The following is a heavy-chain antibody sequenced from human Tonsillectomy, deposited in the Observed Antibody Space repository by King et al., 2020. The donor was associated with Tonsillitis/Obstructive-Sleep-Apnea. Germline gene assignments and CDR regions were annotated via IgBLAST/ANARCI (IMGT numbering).Heavy chain of an antibody. CDR3: ARGEDGDCEDAFDI. J-gene: IGHJ3*02. V-gene: IGHV3-72*01. CDR1: GFTFSDYY. Sequence: VQLVESGGGLVQPGGSLRLSCAASGFTFSDYYMDWVRQAPGKGMEWVGRTRNKANSYTTEYAASVKGRFTISRDDSKNSLYLQMNSLKTEDTAVYYCARGEDGDCEDAFDIWGQGTMVTVSS. CDR2: TRNKANSYTT. D-gene: IGHD2-21*02.